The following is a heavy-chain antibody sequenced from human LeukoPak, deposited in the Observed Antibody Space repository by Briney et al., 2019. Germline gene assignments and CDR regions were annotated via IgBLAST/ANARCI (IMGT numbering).Heavy chain of an antibody. Sequence: ASVKVSSKVSGYTFTSYYMHWVRQAPGQGLEWMGLINPTGGSTGYAQKFQGRVTMTRDMSTSTDYMELSSLRSEDTAIYYCARDNSVGDNAWWFDPWGQGTLVTVSS. CDR2: INPTGGST. CDR1: GYTFTSYY. CDR3: ARDNSVGDNAWWFDP. V-gene: IGHV1-46*01. D-gene: IGHD1-26*01. J-gene: IGHJ5*02.